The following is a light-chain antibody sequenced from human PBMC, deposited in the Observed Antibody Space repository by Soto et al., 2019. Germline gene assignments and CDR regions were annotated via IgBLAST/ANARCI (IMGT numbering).Light chain of an antibody. CDR2: GAS. CDR1: RSISSSY. CDR3: PQYDSSPLT. Sequence: EIVLTQSPGTLSLSPGERATLSCRASRSISSSYLAWYQQKPGQAPRLLIYGASSRATGIPDRFSGSGSGTDFTLTISTLEPEDFAVYYCPQYDSSPLTFGGGTKVEIK. V-gene: IGKV3-20*01. J-gene: IGKJ4*01.